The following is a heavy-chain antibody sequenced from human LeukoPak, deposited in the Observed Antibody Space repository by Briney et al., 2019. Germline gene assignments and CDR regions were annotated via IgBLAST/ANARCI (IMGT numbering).Heavy chain of an antibody. J-gene: IGHJ4*02. CDR2: ISAYNGNT. CDR1: GHTFTSYG. V-gene: IGHV1-18*01. CDR3: ARGTLVRVDSYFDY. Sequence: ASVKVSCKASGHTFTSYGISWVRQAPGQGLEWMGWISAYNGNTNYAQKLQGRVTMTTDTSTSTAYMELRSLRSDDTAVYYCARGTLVRVDSYFDYWGQGTLVTVSS. D-gene: IGHD6-13*01.